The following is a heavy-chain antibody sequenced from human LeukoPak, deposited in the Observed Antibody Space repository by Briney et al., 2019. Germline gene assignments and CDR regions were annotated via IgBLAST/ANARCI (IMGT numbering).Heavy chain of an antibody. V-gene: IGHV1-46*01. Sequence: ASVKVSCKASRYTFTSYYMHWVRQAPGQGLEWMGIINPSGGSTSYAQKFQGRVTMTRDTSTSTVYMELSSLRSEDTAVYYCARDRPLVVVVAATPAAYYYGMDVWGQGTTVTVSS. CDR3: ARDRPLVVVVAATPAAYYYGMDV. CDR1: RYTFTSYY. J-gene: IGHJ6*02. CDR2: INPSGGST. D-gene: IGHD2-15*01.